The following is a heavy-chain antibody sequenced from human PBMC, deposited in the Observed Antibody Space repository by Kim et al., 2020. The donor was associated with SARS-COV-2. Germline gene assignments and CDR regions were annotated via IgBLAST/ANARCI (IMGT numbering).Heavy chain of an antibody. J-gene: IGHJ5*02. V-gene: IGHV3-11*03. Sequence: SYTNYADSVKGRLTISRDNAKNSLSLQLNRLRAEDTAVYYRARREIGEDPWGQGTLVTVS. CDR3: ARREIGEDP. D-gene: IGHD2-21*01. CDR2: SYT.